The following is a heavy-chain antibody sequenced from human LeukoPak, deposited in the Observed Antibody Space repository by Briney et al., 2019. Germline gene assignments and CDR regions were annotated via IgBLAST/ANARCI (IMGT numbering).Heavy chain of an antibody. J-gene: IGHJ4*02. CDR3: AGRPYEVGATPIYFDY. Sequence: PSETLSLTCTVSGDSISSYYWSWIRQPPGKGLEWIGYIYYSGSTKYNPSLKSRVTISVDTSKNQFSLKLSSVTAADTAVYYCAGRPYEVGATPIYFDYWGQGTLVTVSS. V-gene: IGHV4-59*01. CDR2: IYYSGST. CDR1: GDSISSYY. D-gene: IGHD1-26*01.